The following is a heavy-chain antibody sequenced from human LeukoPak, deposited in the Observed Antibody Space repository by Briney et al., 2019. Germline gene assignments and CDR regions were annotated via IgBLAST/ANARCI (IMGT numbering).Heavy chain of an antibody. V-gene: IGHV3-23*01. CDR1: GFTFSSNA. CDR3: ARRGYTYGYVDC. J-gene: IGHJ4*02. D-gene: IGHD5-18*01. Sequence: PGGSLRLSCVASGFTFSSNAINWVRQAPGKGLEWVSAISERGESTHYAHSVKGRFTISRDNAKNSLYLQMNSLRAEDTAVYFCARRGYTYGYVDCWGQGTLVTVSS. CDR2: ISERGEST.